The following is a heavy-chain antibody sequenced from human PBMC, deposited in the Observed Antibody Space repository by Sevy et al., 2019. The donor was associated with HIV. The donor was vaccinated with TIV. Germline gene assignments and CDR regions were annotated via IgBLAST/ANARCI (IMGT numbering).Heavy chain of an antibody. V-gene: IGHV1-18*01. CDR1: GYTFTSYG. J-gene: IGHJ3*02. CDR2: ISAYNGNT. Sequence: ASVKVSCKASGYTFTSYGISWVRQAPGQGLEWMGWISAYNGNTNYAQKLQGRVTMTTDTSTSTAYMELRSLRSDDTAVYYCVRGGSSGWLGPGAFDIWGQGTMVTVSS. D-gene: IGHD6-19*01. CDR3: VRGGSSGWLGPGAFDI.